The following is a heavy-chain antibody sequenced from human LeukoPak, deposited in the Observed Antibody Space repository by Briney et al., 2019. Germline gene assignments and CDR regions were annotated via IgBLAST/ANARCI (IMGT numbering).Heavy chain of an antibody. V-gene: IGHV4-59*01. D-gene: IGHD2-8*02. CDR2: IYYSGST. CDR1: GGSISSYY. J-gene: IGHJ3*02. CDR3: ARDGRRRTGPDAFDI. Sequence: SETLSLTCTVSGGSISSYYWGWIRQPPGKGLEWIGYIYYSGSTNYNPSLKSRVTISVDTSKNQFSLKLSSVTAADTAVYYCARDGRRRTGPDAFDIWGQGTMVTVSS.